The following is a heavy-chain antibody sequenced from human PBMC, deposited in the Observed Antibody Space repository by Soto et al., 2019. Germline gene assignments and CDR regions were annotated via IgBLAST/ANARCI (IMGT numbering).Heavy chain of an antibody. CDR2: IHYSGTT. J-gene: IGHJ4*02. Sequence: KASETLSLTCTVSGGSMRNYFWTWIRQPPGKGLEWIGYIHYSGTTSFFPSYNPSLRSRVTISEDTSKNQFSLKLLSVTTADTAVYFCAAGEASSRNLAPYYLDFWGQGTLVTVSS. D-gene: IGHD6-13*01. CDR1: GGSMRNYF. CDR3: AAGEASSRNLAPYYLDF. V-gene: IGHV4-59*01.